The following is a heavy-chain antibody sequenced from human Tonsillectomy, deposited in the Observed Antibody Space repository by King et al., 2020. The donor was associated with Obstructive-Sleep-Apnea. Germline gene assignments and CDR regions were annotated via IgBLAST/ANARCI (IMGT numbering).Heavy chain of an antibody. CDR1: GFTFTNYS. CDR3: ARGAGGYYDSSGNTY. V-gene: IGHV3-30*14. J-gene: IGHJ4*02. D-gene: IGHD3-22*01. Sequence: VQLVESGGGVVQPGRSLRLSCAVSGFTFTNYSMHWVRQAPGKGLEWVAGISDDESKKYYADSVKGRFTISRDNSKNILYVQMNSLRLEDTAVYHCARGAGGYYDSSGNTYWGQGTLVTVSS. CDR2: ISDDESKK.